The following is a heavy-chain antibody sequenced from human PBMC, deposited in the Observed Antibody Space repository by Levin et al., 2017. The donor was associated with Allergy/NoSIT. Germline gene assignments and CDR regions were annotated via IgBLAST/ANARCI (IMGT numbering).Heavy chain of an antibody. V-gene: IGHV4-4*07. CDR3: ARGREVPATPHDAFDI. D-gene: IGHD2-15*01. J-gene: IGHJ3*02. CDR2: IFTSEGT. CDR1: GASISNYY. Sequence: ASQTLSLTCTVSGASISNYYWSWIRQPAGKGLEWIGRIFTSEGTSQNPSLKSRVTMSADTSKNQFSLRLTSVTAADTAVYYCARGREVPATPHDAFDIWGRGTVVTVFS.